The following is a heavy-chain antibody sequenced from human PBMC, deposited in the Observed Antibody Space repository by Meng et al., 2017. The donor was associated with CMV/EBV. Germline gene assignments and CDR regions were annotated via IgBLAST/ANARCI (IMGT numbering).Heavy chain of an antibody. D-gene: IGHD3-3*01. CDR2: INPNSGGT. CDR1: GYTFTGYY. V-gene: IGHV1-2*02. Sequence: ASVKVSCKASGYTFTGYYMHWVRQAPGQGLEWMGWINPNSGGTNYAQKFQGRVTMTRDTSIGTAYMELSRLRSDDTAVYYCARSFGGQGRFLEWLGPWGQGTLVTVSS. J-gene: IGHJ5*02. CDR3: ARSFGGQGRFLEWLGP.